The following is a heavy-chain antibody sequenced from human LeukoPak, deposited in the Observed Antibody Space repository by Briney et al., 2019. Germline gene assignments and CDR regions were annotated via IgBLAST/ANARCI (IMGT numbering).Heavy chain of an antibody. V-gene: IGHV3-74*01. D-gene: IGHD4-23*01. CDR1: GFSFSGHW. J-gene: IGHJ4*02. Sequence: GGSLRLSCTASGFSFSGHWMHWARQLPGKGLVWVSRISPTGSTTSYADSVKGRFSSSRDNAKNTLYLQMNSLRAEDTAVYYCARGRPHGNDYWGQGTLVTVSS. CDR3: ARGRPHGNDY. CDR2: ISPTGSTT.